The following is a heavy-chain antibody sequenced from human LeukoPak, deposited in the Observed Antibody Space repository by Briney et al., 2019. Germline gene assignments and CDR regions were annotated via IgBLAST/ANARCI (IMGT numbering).Heavy chain of an antibody. CDR1: GYTFTGYY. V-gene: IGHV1-2*02. D-gene: IGHD3-22*01. CDR2: INPASGAT. Sequence: ASVKVSCKASGYTFTGYYIHWVRQAPGQGLEWMGWINPASGATHYAQKFQDRVTMTRDTSITTGYMELSGLTSDDTAIYYCASYYDSSGYHPSRFDYWGQGTLVTVSS. CDR3: ASYYDSSGYHPSRFDY. J-gene: IGHJ4*02.